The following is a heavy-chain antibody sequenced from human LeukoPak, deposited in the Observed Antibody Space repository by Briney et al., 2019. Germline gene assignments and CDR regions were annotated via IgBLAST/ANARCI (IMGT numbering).Heavy chain of an antibody. Sequence: SETLSLTCAVYGGSFSGYYWSWIRQPPGKGLEWIGEINHSGSTNYNPSLKSRVTISVDTSKNQSSLKLSSVTAADTAVYYCARGSRVATVCAFDIWGQGTMVTVSS. J-gene: IGHJ3*02. D-gene: IGHD5-12*01. CDR1: GGSFSGYY. V-gene: IGHV4-34*01. CDR3: ARGSRVATVCAFDI. CDR2: INHSGST.